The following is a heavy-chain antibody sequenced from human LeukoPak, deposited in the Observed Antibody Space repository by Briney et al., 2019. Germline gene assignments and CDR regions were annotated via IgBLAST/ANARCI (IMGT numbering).Heavy chain of an antibody. Sequence: TSETLSLTCTVSGGSISSSSYYWGWIRQPPGKGLEWIGSIYYSGSTYYNPSLKSRVTISVDTSKNQFSLKLSSVTAADTAVYYCARRYYDSSGYYYPWGQGTLVTVSS. CDR3: ARRYYDSSGYYYP. V-gene: IGHV4-39*07. CDR2: IYYSGST. J-gene: IGHJ5*02. CDR1: GGSISSSSYY. D-gene: IGHD3-22*01.